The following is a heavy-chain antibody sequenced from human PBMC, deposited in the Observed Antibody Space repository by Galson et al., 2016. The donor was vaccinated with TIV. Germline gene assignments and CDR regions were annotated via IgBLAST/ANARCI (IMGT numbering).Heavy chain of an antibody. CDR1: GYNFMNYW. CDR2: IYPGDSNT. J-gene: IGHJ6*02. Sequence: QSGAEVKKPGESLKISCKASGYNFMNYWIGWVRHMPGKGLEWMGIIYPGDSNTRYSPSFEGQVTISADMSINTAYLQWGSLKASDSAIYYCARHGYDFWNGQDYFFYGMDVWGQGTTVIVSS. V-gene: IGHV5-51*01. CDR3: ARHGYDFWNGQDYFFYGMDV. D-gene: IGHD3-3*01.